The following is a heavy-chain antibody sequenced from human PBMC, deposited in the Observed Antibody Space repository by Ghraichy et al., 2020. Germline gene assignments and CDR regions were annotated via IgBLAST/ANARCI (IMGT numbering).Heavy chain of an antibody. CDR1: GYTFTSYG. V-gene: IGHV1-18*01. Sequence: ASVKVSCKASGYTFTSYGISWVRQAPGQGLEWMGWISAYNGNTNYAQKLQGRVTMTTDTSTSTAYMELRSLRSDDTAVYFCARDLGALGGSNNYGMDVWGQGTTVTVSS. D-gene: IGHD1-26*01. CDR2: ISAYNGNT. J-gene: IGHJ6*02. CDR3: ARDLGALGGSNNYGMDV.